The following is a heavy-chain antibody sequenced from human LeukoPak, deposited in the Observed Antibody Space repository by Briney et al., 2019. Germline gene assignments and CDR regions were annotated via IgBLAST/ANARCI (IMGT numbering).Heavy chain of an antibody. CDR1: GLTFSSYA. D-gene: IGHD1-26*01. CDR2: VSGSGAAT. V-gene: IGHV3-23*01. Sequence: GGSLRLSCAASGLTFSSYAVSWVRQTPGKGLEWVSAVSGSGAATYYADSVKGRFTISRDNSKNTLYLQMNSLRAEDTAVYYCAKDRALSGWELYFDYWGQGTLVTVSS. CDR3: AKDRALSGWELYFDY. J-gene: IGHJ4*02.